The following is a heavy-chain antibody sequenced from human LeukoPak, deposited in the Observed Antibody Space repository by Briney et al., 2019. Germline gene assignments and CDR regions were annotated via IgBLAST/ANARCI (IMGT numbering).Heavy chain of an antibody. CDR3: ARGSSLWFGELADY. Sequence: GESLKISCKGFGYIFPDYWIGWVRQMPGKGLEWMGIIYPDNSNARYSPSFQGQVTISADKSIGTAYLQWSSLKASDTAMYYCARGSSLWFGELADYWGQGTLVTVSS. CDR2: IYPDNSNA. CDR1: GYIFPDYW. J-gene: IGHJ4*02. D-gene: IGHD3-10*01. V-gene: IGHV5-51*01.